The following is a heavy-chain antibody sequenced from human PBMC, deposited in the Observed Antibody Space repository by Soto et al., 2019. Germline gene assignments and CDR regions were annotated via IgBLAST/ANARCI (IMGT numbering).Heavy chain of an antibody. D-gene: IGHD5-18*01. Sequence: EVQLLESGGGLVQPGGSLRLSCAASGFTFSSYAMSWVRQAPGKGLEWVSAISGSGGSTYYADSVKGRFTISRDNSKNTLYLQMNSLRAEDTAVYYCAKDFQGGYSYGLSPFDYWGQGTLVTVSS. CDR3: AKDFQGGYSYGLSPFDY. V-gene: IGHV3-23*01. J-gene: IGHJ4*02. CDR2: ISGSGGST. CDR1: GFTFSSYA.